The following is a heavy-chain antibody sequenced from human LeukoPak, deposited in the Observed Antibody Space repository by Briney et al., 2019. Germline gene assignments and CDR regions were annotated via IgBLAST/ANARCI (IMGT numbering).Heavy chain of an antibody. D-gene: IGHD4-17*01. Sequence: GGSLRLSCAASGFTFSSYAMSWVRQAPGKGLEWVSAISGSGGSTYYADSVKGRFTISRDNSKTTLYLQMNSLRAEDTAVYYCAKEQREATVIPLGWWGQGTLVTVSS. V-gene: IGHV3-23*01. CDR1: GFTFSSYA. CDR3: AKEQREATVIPLGW. CDR2: ISGSGGST. J-gene: IGHJ4*02.